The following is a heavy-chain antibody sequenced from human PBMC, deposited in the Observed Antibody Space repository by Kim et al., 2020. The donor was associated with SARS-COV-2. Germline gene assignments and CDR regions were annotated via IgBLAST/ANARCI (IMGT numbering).Heavy chain of an antibody. CDR1: GGSISSYY. D-gene: IGHD2-21*01. CDR3: ARRTVYDGGDYYMDV. V-gene: IGHV4-59*03. Sequence: SETLSLTCTVSGGSISSYYWSWIRQAPGKGLEWVGYIYYSGSTYYNPSLKSRVTISVHTSKNQFSLKLSSVTAEDTAVYYCARRTVYDGGDYYMDVWGK. J-gene: IGHJ6*03. CDR2: IYYSGST.